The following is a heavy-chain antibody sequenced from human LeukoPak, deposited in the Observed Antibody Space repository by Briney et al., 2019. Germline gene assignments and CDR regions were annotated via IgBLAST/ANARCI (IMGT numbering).Heavy chain of an antibody. CDR1: GGSFSGYY. D-gene: IGHD6-6*01. Sequence: SETLSLTCAVYGGSFSGYYWSWIRQPPGKGLEWIGEINHSGSTNYNPSLKSRVTISVDTSKNQFSLMLSSVTAADTAVYYCSRVRTTRKTFSSIAARPVSLAFDLWGRGTLVTVSS. CDR2: INHSGST. J-gene: IGHJ2*01. V-gene: IGHV4-34*01. CDR3: SRVRTTRKTFSSIAARPVSLAFDL.